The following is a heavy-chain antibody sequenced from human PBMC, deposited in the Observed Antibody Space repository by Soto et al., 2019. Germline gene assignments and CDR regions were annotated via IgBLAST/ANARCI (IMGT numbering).Heavy chain of an antibody. CDR2: ISWNSGSI. CDR1: GFTFDDYA. V-gene: IGHV3-9*01. D-gene: IGHD5-18*01. CDR3: AKATHSYGFLSWFDP. J-gene: IGHJ5*02. Sequence: EVQLVESGGGLVQPGRSLRLSCAASGFTFDDYAMHWVRQAPGKGLEWVSGISWNSGSIGYADSVKGRFTISRDNAKNSLYLQMNSLRAEDTALYYCAKATHSYGFLSWFDPWGQGTLVTVSS.